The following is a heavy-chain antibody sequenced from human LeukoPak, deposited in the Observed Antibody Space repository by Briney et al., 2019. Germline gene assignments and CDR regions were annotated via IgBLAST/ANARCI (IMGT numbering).Heavy chain of an antibody. CDR3: ARVQYQLLFEGNWFDP. CDR1: GYTFTGYY. V-gene: IGHV1-2*02. J-gene: IGHJ5*02. CDR2: INPNSGDT. D-gene: IGHD2-2*01. Sequence: GASVKVSRKASGYTFTGYYIHWVRQAPGQGLEWMGWINPNSGDTHYAQKFQGRVTVTRDTSISTAYMDLNSLISDDTAVYYCARVQYQLLFEGNWFDPWGQGTLVTVSS.